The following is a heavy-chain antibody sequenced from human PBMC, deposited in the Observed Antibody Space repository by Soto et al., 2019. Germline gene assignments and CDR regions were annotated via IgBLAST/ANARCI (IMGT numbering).Heavy chain of an antibody. V-gene: IGHV5-51*01. CDR1: GYSFTSYW. CDR3: ARLFDTSGWYDY. CDR2: IYPGDSDT. J-gene: IGHJ4*02. D-gene: IGHD6-13*01. Sequence: GESLKISCKGSGYSFTSYWIGWVRQMPGKGLERMGIIYPGDSDTRYSPSFQGQVTISADKSITTTYLQWSSLKASDTTIYYCARLFDTSGWYDYWGQGTLVTVSS.